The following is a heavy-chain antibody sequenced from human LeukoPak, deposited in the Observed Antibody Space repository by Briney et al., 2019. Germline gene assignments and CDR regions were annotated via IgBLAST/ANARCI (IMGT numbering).Heavy chain of an antibody. CDR3: ARHCGGDCYLKDAFDI. V-gene: IGHV3-53*01. CDR2: IYSGGST. Sequence: GGSPRLSCAASGFTVSSNYMSWVRQAPGKGLEWVSVIYSGGSTYYADSVKGRFTISRDNSKNTLYLQMNSLRAEDTAVYYCARHCGGDCYLKDAFDIWGQGTMVTVSS. J-gene: IGHJ3*02. D-gene: IGHD2-21*02. CDR1: GFTVSSNY.